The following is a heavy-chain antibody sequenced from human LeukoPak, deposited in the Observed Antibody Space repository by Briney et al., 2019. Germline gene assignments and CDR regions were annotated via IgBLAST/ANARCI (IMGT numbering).Heavy chain of an antibody. CDR1: GFTVSSNY. J-gene: IGHJ4*02. CDR2: ISYDGSNK. D-gene: IGHD6-13*01. V-gene: IGHV3-30-3*01. CDR3: ARASGYSTQVDY. Sequence: GGSLRLSCAASGFTVSSNYMSWVRQAPGKGLEWVAVISYDGSNKYYADSVKGRFTISRDNSKNTLYLQMNSLRAEDTAVYYCARASGYSTQVDYWGQGTLVTVSS.